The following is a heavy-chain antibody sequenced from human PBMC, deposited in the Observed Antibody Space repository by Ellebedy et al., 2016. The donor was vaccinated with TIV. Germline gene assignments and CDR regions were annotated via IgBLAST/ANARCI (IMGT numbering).Heavy chain of an antibody. Sequence: ASVKVSCKASGYTFTGYYMHWVRQAPGQGLEWMGWINPNSGGTNYAQKLQGRVTMTTGTSTSTAYMELRRLRSDDTAVYYCARDLRSIAARDDYWGQGTLVTVSS. CDR3: ARDLRSIAARDDY. V-gene: IGHV1-2*02. J-gene: IGHJ4*02. CDR2: INPNSGGT. D-gene: IGHD6-6*01. CDR1: GYTFTGYY.